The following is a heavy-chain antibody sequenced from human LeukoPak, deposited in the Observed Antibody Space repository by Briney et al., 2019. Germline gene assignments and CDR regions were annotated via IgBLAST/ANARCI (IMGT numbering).Heavy chain of an antibody. CDR1: GFTFSSYS. D-gene: IGHD6-19*01. Sequence: GGSLRLSCAASGFTFSSYSMNWVRQAPGKGLEWVSYISSSSSTIYYADSVKGRFTISRDNAKNSLYLQMNSLRDEDTAVYYCARGPVCCSGWDNWFDPWGQGTLVTVSS. CDR2: ISSSSSTI. V-gene: IGHV3-48*02. CDR3: ARGPVCCSGWDNWFDP. J-gene: IGHJ5*02.